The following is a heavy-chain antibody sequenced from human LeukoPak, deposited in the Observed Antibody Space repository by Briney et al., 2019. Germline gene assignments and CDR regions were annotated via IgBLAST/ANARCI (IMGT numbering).Heavy chain of an antibody. Sequence: GGSLRLSCAVSGFTFNSYWMAWVRQAPGRGLEWVANIKPDGSEKYYVDSLKGRFTISRDNAENSLYLQMISLKAEDTAVYYCARAAVAAPGDVWGQGTTVTVSS. CDR3: ARAAVAAPGDV. CDR1: GFTFNSYW. CDR2: IKPDGSEK. V-gene: IGHV3-7*04. J-gene: IGHJ6*02. D-gene: IGHD6-19*01.